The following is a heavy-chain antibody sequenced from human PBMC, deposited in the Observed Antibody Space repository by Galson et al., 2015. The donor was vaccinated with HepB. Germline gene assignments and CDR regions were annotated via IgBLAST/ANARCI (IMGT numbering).Heavy chain of an antibody. CDR2: ISYDGSHQ. Sequence: SLRLSCAASGFTFSSYGMDWVRQAPGQGLEWVAVISYDGSHQYYGDSVKGRFTISRDNSKSTLFLQMNSLRAEDTAVYYCAKGDKLGWSTHDAFHIWGQGTVVTVSS. CDR3: AKGDKLGWSTHDAFHI. J-gene: IGHJ3*02. D-gene: IGHD6-19*01. V-gene: IGHV3-30*18. CDR1: GFTFSSYG.